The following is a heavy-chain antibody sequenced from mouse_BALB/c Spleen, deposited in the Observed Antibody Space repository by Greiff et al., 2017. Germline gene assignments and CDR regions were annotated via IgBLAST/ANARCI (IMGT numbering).Heavy chain of an antibody. J-gene: IGHJ2*01. CDR3: ARAGGLYYFDY. CDR1: GYTFTSYW. CDR2: IYPGDGDT. Sequence: VQRVESGAELARPGASVKLSCKASGYTFTSYWMQWVKQRPGQGLEWIGAIYPGDGDTRYTQKFKGKATLTADKSSSTAYMQLSSLASEDSAVYYCARAGGLYYFDYWGQGTTLTVSS. V-gene: IGHV1-87*01.